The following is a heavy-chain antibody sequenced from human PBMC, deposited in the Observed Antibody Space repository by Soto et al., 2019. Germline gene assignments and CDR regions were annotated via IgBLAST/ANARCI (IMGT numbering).Heavy chain of an antibody. V-gene: IGHV4-31*03. Sequence: QVQLQESGPGLVKPSQTLSLTCTVSGGSISSGGYYWSWIRQHPGKGLEWIGYIYYSGSTYYNPSLKSRVTKSVDTSKNQFSLKLSSVTAADTAVYYCATDSGAPTVTTHFQHWGQGTLVTVSA. CDR1: GGSISSGGYY. CDR3: ATDSGAPTVTTHFQH. CDR2: IYYSGST. D-gene: IGHD4-17*01. J-gene: IGHJ1*01.